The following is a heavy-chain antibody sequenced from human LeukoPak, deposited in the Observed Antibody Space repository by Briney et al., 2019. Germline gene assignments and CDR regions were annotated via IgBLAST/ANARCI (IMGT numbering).Heavy chain of an antibody. J-gene: IGHJ3*02. D-gene: IGHD2-21*02. CDR1: GFTFSSYE. CDR2: IKQDGSEK. V-gene: IGHV3-7*01. CDR3: ARVPCGGDCTDAFDI. Sequence: GGSLRLSCAASGFTFSSYEMNWVRQAPGKGLEWVANIKQDGSEKYYVDSVKGRFTISRDNAKNSLYLQMNSLRAEDTAVYYCARVPCGGDCTDAFDIWGQGTMVTVSS.